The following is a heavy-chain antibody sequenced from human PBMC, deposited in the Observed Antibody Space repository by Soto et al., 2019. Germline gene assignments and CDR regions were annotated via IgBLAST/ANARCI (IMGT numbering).Heavy chain of an antibody. Sequence: ASVKVSCKASGYTLTTYGISWVRQAPGQGLEWMGWITSDNGNTNYAQKFQGRVTMTTDTSTSTAYMELRSLRSDDTAVYYCARAVVVAATLIYFFDYWGQGTLVTVS. J-gene: IGHJ4*02. CDR3: ARAVVVAATLIYFFDY. D-gene: IGHD2-15*01. CDR2: ITSDNGNT. CDR1: GYTLTTYG. V-gene: IGHV1-18*01.